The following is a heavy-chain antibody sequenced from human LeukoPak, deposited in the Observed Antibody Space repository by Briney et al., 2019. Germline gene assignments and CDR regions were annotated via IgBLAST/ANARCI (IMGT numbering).Heavy chain of an antibody. CDR2: ISGSGGST. V-gene: IGHV3-23*01. D-gene: IGHD3-10*02. J-gene: IGHJ6*04. Sequence: GGSLRLSCAASGFTFSSYAMSWVRQAPGKGLEWISGISGSGGSTYYADSVKGRFTISRDNSKNTLYLQMNSLRAEDTAVYYCAELGITMIGGVWGKGTTVTISS. CDR1: GFTFSSYA. CDR3: AELGITMIGGV.